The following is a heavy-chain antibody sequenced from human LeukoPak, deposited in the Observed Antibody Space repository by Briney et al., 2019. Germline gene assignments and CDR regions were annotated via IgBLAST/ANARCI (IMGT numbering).Heavy chain of an antibody. CDR3: VKEPSTSPYCSCGSCYFEY. CDR2: ISGSGGTT. Sequence: GGSLRLSCAASGFSGYAMSWVRQAPGRGLEWVSVISGSGGTTHYSDSVRGRFIVSRDKSKNTVYLQMNSLRAEDTALYFCVKEPSTSPYCSCGSCYFEYWGRGTLVTVSS. J-gene: IGHJ4*02. D-gene: IGHD2-15*01. V-gene: IGHV3-23*01. CDR1: GFSGYA.